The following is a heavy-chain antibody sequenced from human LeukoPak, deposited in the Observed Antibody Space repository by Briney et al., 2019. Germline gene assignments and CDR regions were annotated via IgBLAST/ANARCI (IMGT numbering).Heavy chain of an antibody. CDR1: GESVSRNRVT. J-gene: IGHJ5*02. D-gene: IGHD2-2*01. Sequence: SRTLSLTCAISGESVSRNRVTWKWIRHSPSRGVEGRGRTCYRSTWYNDYAVSVRGRITVNPDTSKNQFSLHLNSVTPEDTAVYYCARRLTQYDCFDPWGQGILVTVSS. CDR3: ARRLTQYDCFDP. V-gene: IGHV6-1*01. CDR2: TCYRSTWYN.